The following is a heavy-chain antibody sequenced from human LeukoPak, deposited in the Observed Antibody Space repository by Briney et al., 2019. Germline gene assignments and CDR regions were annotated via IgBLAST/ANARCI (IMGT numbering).Heavy chain of an antibody. CDR1: GGSISSYY. J-gene: IGHJ3*02. Sequence: ASETLSLTCTVSGGSISSYYWRWIRQPPGKGLEWIGYIYYSGSTNYNPSLKSRVTISVDTSKNQFSLKLSSVTAADTAVYYCARGEEPEAFDIWGQGTMVTVSS. D-gene: IGHD1-26*01. V-gene: IGHV4-59*13. CDR2: IYYSGST. CDR3: ARGEEPEAFDI.